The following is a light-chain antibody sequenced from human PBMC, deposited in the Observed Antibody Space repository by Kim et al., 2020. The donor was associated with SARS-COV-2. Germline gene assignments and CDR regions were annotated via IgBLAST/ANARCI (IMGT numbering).Light chain of an antibody. CDR2: DVS. J-gene: IGLJ3*02. CDR1: SSDVGGYNY. CDR3: ASYTSTNTCV. V-gene: IGLV2-14*03. Sequence: QSALTQPASVSGSPGQSITISCTGTSSDVGGYNYVSWYQQHPGKAPKLIIYDVSERPSGVSNRFSGSKSDNTASLTISGLQAEDEADYYCASYTSTNTCVFGGGTQLTVL.